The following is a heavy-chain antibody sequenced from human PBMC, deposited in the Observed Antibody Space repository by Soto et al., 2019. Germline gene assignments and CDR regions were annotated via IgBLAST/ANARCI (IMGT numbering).Heavy chain of an antibody. CDR1: GFTFSSHA. D-gene: IGHD3-10*01. CDR3: AKGGLGSVTYRYLDS. Sequence: PGGSLSLSCVASGFTFSSHAMSWVRQAPGKGLEWVSGISGSGDSTYHAGSVKGRFTISRDNSKNTLYLQMNSLRAEDTAVYYCAKGGLGSVTYRYLDSWGQGTLVTAPQ. V-gene: IGHV3-23*01. CDR2: ISGSGDST. J-gene: IGHJ4*02.